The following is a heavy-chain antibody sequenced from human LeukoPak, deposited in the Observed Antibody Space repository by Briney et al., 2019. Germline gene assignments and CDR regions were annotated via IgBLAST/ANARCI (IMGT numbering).Heavy chain of an antibody. CDR1: GFTFSLYA. Sequence: PGRSLRLSCAASGFTFSLYAMTWVRQAPGKGLEWVSGISGSGGSSTHYADSVKGRFTISRDDSKNMVYLQMNSLRAEDTALYYCGKVVGGKGWVPDCWGQGTLVTVSS. CDR3: GKVVGGKGWVPDC. D-gene: IGHD1-26*01. V-gene: IGHV3-23*01. J-gene: IGHJ4*02. CDR2: ISGSGGSST.